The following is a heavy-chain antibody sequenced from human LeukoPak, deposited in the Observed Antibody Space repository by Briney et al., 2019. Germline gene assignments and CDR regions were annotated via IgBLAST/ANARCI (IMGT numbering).Heavy chain of an antibody. V-gene: IGHV4-59*01. Sequence: SETLSLTCSVSTDSTNTYYWSWIRQSPGKGLEWIGHIYHSGSTDYNPSFKSRVTISIDMPKKEFSLKLTSVTSADTAVYSCARLLDNDISGDPDTFDVWGQGTTVIVSS. CDR3: ARLLDNDISGDPDTFDV. CDR2: IYHSGST. CDR1: TDSTNTYY. J-gene: IGHJ3*01. D-gene: IGHD3-22*01.